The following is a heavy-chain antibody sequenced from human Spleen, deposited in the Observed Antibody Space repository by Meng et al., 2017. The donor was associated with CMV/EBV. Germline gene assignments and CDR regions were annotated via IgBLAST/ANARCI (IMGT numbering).Heavy chain of an antibody. V-gene: IGHV3-11*04. CDR3: AAGVALDY. J-gene: IGHJ4*02. Sequence: GESLKISCAVSGLSLSDYYLNWTRQAPGKGLEWVSLISASGTTTYYADSIKGRFTISRDNAKNSLYLQLNSLRADDTAVYYCAAGVALDYWGQGTLVTVSS. CDR2: ISASGTTT. D-gene: IGHD2-21*01. CDR1: GLSLSDYY.